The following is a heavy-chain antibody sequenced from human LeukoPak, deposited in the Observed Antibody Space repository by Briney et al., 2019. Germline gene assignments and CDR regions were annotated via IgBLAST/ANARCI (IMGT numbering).Heavy chain of an antibody. Sequence: TSVKDSCMASGFTFTSSAVQWVRQARGRRLEWIGCIVVSRGNKNYAQKCQERGTITRDMSTSTVYMDLSSMRSEDTAVYYCAAEGRPTVVTFRKGAVDLWGQGTMVTVSS. D-gene: IGHD4-23*01. CDR1: GFTFTSSA. V-gene: IGHV1-58*01. CDR2: IVVSRGNK. J-gene: IGHJ3*01. CDR3: AAEGRPTVVTFRKGAVDL.